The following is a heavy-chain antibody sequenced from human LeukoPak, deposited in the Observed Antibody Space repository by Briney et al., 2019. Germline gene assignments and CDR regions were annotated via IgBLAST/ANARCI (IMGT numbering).Heavy chain of an antibody. CDR3: ARAKRTWNWLDP. J-gene: IGHJ5*02. CDR2: IDYSGST. Sequence: KPSEILSLTCTVSGGSISSYYWSWIRQPPGKGLEWIGYIDYSGSTNYNPSLKSRVTISVDTSKNQFSLKLSSVTAADTAVYYCARAKRTWNWLDPWGQGTLVTVSS. CDR1: GGSISSYY. V-gene: IGHV4-59*01.